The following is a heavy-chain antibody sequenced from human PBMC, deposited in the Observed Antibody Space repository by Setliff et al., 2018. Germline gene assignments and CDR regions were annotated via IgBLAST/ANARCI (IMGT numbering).Heavy chain of an antibody. D-gene: IGHD6-25*01. CDR3: ARSPANGGHDAFDI. CDR1: GFTFSTYS. CDR2: ISPRSIYI. J-gene: IGHJ3*02. V-gene: IGHV3-21*01. Sequence: GGSLRLSCAASGFTFSTYSMHWVRQAPGKGLEWVSSISPRSIYIYYADSVKGRFTISRDNAKNSLYLQLNSLGAEDTAVYYCARSPANGGHDAFDIWGQGTMVTVSS.